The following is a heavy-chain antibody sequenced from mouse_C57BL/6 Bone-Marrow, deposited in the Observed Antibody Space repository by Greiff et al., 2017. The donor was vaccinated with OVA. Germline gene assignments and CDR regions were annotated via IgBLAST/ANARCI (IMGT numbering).Heavy chain of an antibody. J-gene: IGHJ4*01. V-gene: IGHV5-9-1*02. CDR2: ISSGGDYI. D-gene: IGHD1-2*01. Sequence: EVQGVESGEGLVKPGGSLKLSCAASGFTFSSYAMSWVRQTPEKRLEWVAYISSGGDYIYYADTVKGRFTISRDNARNTLYLQMSSLKSEDTAMYYGTRDPHYYGANYAMDYWGQGTSVTVSS. CDR1: GFTFSSYA. CDR3: TRDPHYYGANYAMDY.